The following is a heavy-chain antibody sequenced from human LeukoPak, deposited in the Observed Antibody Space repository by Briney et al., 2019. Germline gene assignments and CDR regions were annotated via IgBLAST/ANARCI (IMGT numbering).Heavy chain of an antibody. CDR1: GFTFVDYG. CDR2: IRWSSGTI. J-gene: IGHJ4*02. Sequence: GGSLRLSCAASGFTFVDYGMHWVRQAPGKGLEWVSGIRWSSGTIGYADSVKGRFIISRDNAKNSLYLQMNSLRDEDTALYYCTRDSLLNSGYHFFDYWGQGTLVAVSS. V-gene: IGHV3-9*01. D-gene: IGHD3-22*01. CDR3: TRDSLLNSGYHFFDY.